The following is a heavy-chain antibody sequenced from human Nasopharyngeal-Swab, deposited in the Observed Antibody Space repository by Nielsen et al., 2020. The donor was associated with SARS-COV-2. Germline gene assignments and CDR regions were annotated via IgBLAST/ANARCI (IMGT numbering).Heavy chain of an antibody. CDR3: ARGSAVAGLGMRDAFDI. J-gene: IGHJ3*02. V-gene: IGHV1-2*02. CDR2: INPNSGGT. Sequence: ASVKVSCKASGYTFTGYYMHWVRQAPGQGLEWMGWINPNSGGTNYAQKFQGRVTMTRDTSISTAYMELSRLRSDGTAVYYCARGSAVAGLGMRDAFDIWGQGTMVTVSS. CDR1: GYTFTGYY. D-gene: IGHD6-19*01.